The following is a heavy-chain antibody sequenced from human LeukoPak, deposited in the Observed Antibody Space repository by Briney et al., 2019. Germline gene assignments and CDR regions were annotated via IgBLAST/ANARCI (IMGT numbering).Heavy chain of an antibody. Sequence: SDTLSPTRAVSGFPISRSKWWGLIPQPPGKGIEWIGYIYYSGSTYYNPSLKSRVTMSVDTSKNQFSLKVSSVTAVDTAVYYCARMSGSSNSVYFQHWGQGTLVTVSS. V-gene: IGHV4-28*01. D-gene: IGHD1-26*01. CDR3: ARMSGSSNSVYFQH. J-gene: IGHJ1*01. CDR1: GFPISRSKW. CDR2: IYYSGST.